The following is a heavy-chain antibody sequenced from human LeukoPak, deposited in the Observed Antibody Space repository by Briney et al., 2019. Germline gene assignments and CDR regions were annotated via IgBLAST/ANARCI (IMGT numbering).Heavy chain of an antibody. CDR3: AKDLPISTSSGYYLDS. D-gene: IGHD3-22*01. V-gene: IGHV3-74*01. Sequence: GGSLRLSCAASGFTFSTYWMHWVRQAPGKGLVWVSRLNTDGSNTFYADSVKGRFTISRDNAKNTLYLQMDSLRAEDTAVYYCAKDLPISTSSGYYLDSWGQGTLVTVSS. J-gene: IGHJ4*02. CDR1: GFTFSTYW. CDR2: LNTDGSNT.